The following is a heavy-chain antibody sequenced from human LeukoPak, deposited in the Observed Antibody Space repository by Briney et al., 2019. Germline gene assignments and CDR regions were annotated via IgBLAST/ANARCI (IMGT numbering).Heavy chain of an antibody. CDR3: ARVSRGSYHFEY. CDR1: GFTFSSYW. V-gene: IGHV3-74*01. CDR2: INTDGSST. J-gene: IGHJ4*02. Sequence: PGGSLRLSCAASGFTFSSYWMHWVRQAPGKGLVWVSRINTDGSSTSYADSVKGRFTISRDNAKNTLYLQMSSLRAEDTAVYYCARVSRGSYHFEYWGQGALVTVSS. D-gene: IGHD1-26*01.